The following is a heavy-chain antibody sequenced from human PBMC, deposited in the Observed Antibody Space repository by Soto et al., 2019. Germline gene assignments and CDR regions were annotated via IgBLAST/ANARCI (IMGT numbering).Heavy chain of an antibody. V-gene: IGHV3-53*01. CDR2: FESGGSI. CDR1: GVTVNTNY. J-gene: IGHJ3*02. Sequence: VQLVESGGRLIQPGGSLRLSCAASGVTVNTNYMSWVRQSPGKGLEWVSLFESGGSIYYADSVKGRFTISRDNFKNTLSLQMNSLRVEDTAVYYCASTTVWKNAFEIWGQGTLVSVSS. D-gene: IGHD3-16*01. CDR3: ASTTVWKNAFEI.